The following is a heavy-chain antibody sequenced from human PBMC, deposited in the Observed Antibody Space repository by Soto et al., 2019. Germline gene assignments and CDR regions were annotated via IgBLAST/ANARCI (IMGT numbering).Heavy chain of an antibody. CDR3: ARGSRFLVRGGAFDI. Sequence: ASVKGSCKGAGYTFTGYYVDWGRQDPGQGLEWMGWINPNSGGTNYAQRFQGRVTMTRDTSISTAYMELSRLRSDDTAVYYCARGSRFLVRGGAFDIWGQGTMVTVSS. CDR1: GYTFTGYY. CDR2: INPNSGGT. J-gene: IGHJ3*02. D-gene: IGHD3-10*01. V-gene: IGHV1-2*02.